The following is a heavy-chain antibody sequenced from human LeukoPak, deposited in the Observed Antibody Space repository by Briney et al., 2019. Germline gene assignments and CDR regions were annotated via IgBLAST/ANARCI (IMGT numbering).Heavy chain of an antibody. V-gene: IGHV1-46*01. CDR1: GYTFTSYY. Sequence: ASVTVSCKASGYTFTSYYMHWVRQAPGQGLEGMGIINPSGGSTSYAQKFQGRVTMTRDMSTSTVYMELSSLRSEDTAVYYCARGGLVTTVTTAQFDPWGQGTLVTVSS. D-gene: IGHD4-11*01. CDR3: ARGGLVTTVTTAQFDP. J-gene: IGHJ5*02. CDR2: INPSGGST.